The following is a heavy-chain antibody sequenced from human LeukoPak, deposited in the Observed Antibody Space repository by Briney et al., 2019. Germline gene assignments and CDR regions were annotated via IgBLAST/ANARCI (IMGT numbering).Heavy chain of an antibody. CDR3: ARDGQYASSYYYDSSGPGYFDY. CDR1: GFTFSSYW. J-gene: IGHJ4*02. CDR2: ISYDGSNK. D-gene: IGHD3-22*01. V-gene: IGHV3-30*03. Sequence: GGSLRLSCAASGFTFSSYWMHWVRQAPGKGLEWVAVISYDGSNKYYADSVKGRFTISRDNSKNTLYLQMNSLRAEDTAVYYCARDGQYASSYYYDSSGPGYFDYWGQGTLVTVSS.